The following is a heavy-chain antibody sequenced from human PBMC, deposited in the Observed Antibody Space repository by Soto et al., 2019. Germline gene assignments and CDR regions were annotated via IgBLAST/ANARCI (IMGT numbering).Heavy chain of an antibody. J-gene: IGHJ4*02. D-gene: IGHD6-19*01. Sequence: LSLTCASSGFPFSSYAMIWVRQAPGKGLEWVSGISGSGGNTYYADSVKGRFTISRDNSKNTLYLQMNSLRAEDTAVYYCAKTPYSSGWSVDYWGQGTLVTVSS. V-gene: IGHV3-23*01. CDR2: ISGSGGNT. CDR1: GFPFSSYA. CDR3: AKTPYSSGWSVDY.